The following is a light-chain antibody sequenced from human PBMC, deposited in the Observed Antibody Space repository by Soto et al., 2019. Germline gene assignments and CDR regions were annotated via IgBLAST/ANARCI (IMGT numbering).Light chain of an antibody. V-gene: IGLV2-14*01. CDR3: SSYTVINTAV. CDR2: EVD. CDR1: SSDVGAYNY. J-gene: IGLJ3*02. Sequence: QSALTQPASVSGSPGQSISISCTGSSSDVGAYNYVAWYQQKPGKAPKLLIYEVDHRPSGISLRFSGSKSGNTASLTISGLQTVDEADYYCSSYTVINTAVFGGGTKLTVL.